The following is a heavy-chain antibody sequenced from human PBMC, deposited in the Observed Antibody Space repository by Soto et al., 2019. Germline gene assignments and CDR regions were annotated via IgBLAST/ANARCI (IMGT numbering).Heavy chain of an antibody. CDR2: ISSNGGST. D-gene: IGHD3-16*01. Sequence: GSLRLSCSASGFTFSSYAMHWVRQAPGKGLEYVSAISSNGGSTYYADSVKGRFTISRDNSKNTLYLQMSSLRAEDTAVYYCVKEAGVGGGAFDIWGQGTMVTVSS. CDR3: VKEAGVGGGAFDI. J-gene: IGHJ3*02. CDR1: GFTFSSYA. V-gene: IGHV3-64D*09.